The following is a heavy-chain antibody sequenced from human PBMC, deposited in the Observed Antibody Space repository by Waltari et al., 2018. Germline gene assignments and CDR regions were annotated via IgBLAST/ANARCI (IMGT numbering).Heavy chain of an antibody. CDR3: ARVVRWNNNPRQNYFDY. CDR1: GYTFTGYY. V-gene: IGHV1-2*02. J-gene: IGHJ4*02. Sequence: QVQLVQSGAEVKKPGASVKVSCKASGYTFTGYYMHWVRQAPGQGLEWMGWINPNSGGTNYAQKFQGRVTKTRDTSISTAYMELSRLRSDDTAVYYCARVVRWNNNPRQNYFDYWGQGTLVTVSS. CDR2: INPNSGGT. D-gene: IGHD1-1*01.